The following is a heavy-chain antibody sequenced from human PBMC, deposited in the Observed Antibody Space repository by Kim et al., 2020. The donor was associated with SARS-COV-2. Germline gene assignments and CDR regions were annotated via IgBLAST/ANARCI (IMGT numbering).Heavy chain of an antibody. V-gene: IGHV3-48*03. CDR2: ISSSGSTI. D-gene: IGHD3-3*01. J-gene: IGHJ6*02. CDR3: ARERSEITIFGVVYYGIHV. CDR1: GFTFSSYE. Sequence: GGSLRLSCAASGFTFSSYEMNWVRQAPGKGLEWVSFISSSGSTIYYADSVKGRFTISRDNAKNSLYLQMNSLRVEDTAVYYCARERSEITIFGVVYYGIHVWGQGATVTASS.